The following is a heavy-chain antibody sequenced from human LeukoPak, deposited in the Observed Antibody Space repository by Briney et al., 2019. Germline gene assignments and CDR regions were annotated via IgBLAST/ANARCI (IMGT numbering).Heavy chain of an antibody. D-gene: IGHD3-9*01. V-gene: IGHV1-69*06. J-gene: IGHJ4*02. CDR2: IIPIFGTA. Sequence: ASVKVSCKASGGTFSSYAISWVRQAPGQGLEWMGGIIPIFGTANYAQKFQGRVTITADKSTSTAYMELSSLRSEDTAVYYCARTPEYYDIVTRGYYYFDYWGQGTLVTVSS. CDR1: GGTFSSYA. CDR3: ARTPEYYDIVTRGYYYFDY.